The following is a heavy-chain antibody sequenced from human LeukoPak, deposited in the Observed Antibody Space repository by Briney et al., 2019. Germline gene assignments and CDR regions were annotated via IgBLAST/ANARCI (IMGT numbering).Heavy chain of an antibody. V-gene: IGHV4-31*03. CDR1: GDSISSSGYY. Sequence: SETLSLTCTVSGDSISSSGYYWNWIRQHPGKGLEWMGYISHSGSTYYSPSLKSRVSISIDTSKNQFSLRLSSVTAADTAVYYCARCRLTGTPRLDYWGQGTLVTVSS. D-gene: IGHD1-7*01. CDR2: ISHSGST. CDR3: ARCRLTGTPRLDY. J-gene: IGHJ4*02.